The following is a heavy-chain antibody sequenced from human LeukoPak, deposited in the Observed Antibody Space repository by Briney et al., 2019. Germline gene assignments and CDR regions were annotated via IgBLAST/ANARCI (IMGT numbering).Heavy chain of an antibody. CDR3: AKDGSSSGWYSPGY. D-gene: IGHD6-19*01. CDR2: VYHTGST. CDR1: GGSMSTDSFY. Sequence: SETLSLTCTVSGGSMSTDSFYWGWIRQPPGRGLEWIGTVYHTGSTYFNPALKSRLTLSVDTSKSQFSLNLSSVTAADTAVYYCAKDGSSSGWYSPGYWGQGTLVTVSS. V-gene: IGHV4-39*02. J-gene: IGHJ4*02.